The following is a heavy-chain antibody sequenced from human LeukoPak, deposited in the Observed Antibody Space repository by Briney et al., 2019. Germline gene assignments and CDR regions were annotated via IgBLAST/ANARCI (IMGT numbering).Heavy chain of an antibody. V-gene: IGHV3-13*01. CDR2: IGTAGDT. CDR1: GFTFSSYD. D-gene: IGHD3-3*01. Sequence: GGSLRLSCAASGFTFSSYDMHWVRQATGKGLEWVSAIGTAGDTYYPGSVKGRFTISRENAKNSLYLQMNSLRAGDTAVYYCARVGLRFLEWLLICYYWGQGTLVTVSS. J-gene: IGHJ4*02. CDR3: ARVGLRFLEWLLICYY.